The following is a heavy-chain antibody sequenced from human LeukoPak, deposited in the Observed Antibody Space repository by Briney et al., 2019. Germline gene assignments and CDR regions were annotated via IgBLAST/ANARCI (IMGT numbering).Heavy chain of an antibody. J-gene: IGHJ4*02. CDR2: INPSSGSS. Sequence: GASVKVSCKASGYTFTSYYLHWVRQAPGQGLEWMGIINPSSGSSSNALKFQGRLTMTRDTSTTIFFLELSSLTSEDTAVYYCAREASASPPFFDYWGQGTLVTVSS. V-gene: IGHV1-46*01. CDR3: AREASASPPFFDY. D-gene: IGHD3-10*01. CDR1: GYTFTSYY.